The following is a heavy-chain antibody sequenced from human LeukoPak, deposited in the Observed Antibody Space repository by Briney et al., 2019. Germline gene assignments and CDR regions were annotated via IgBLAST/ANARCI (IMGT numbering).Heavy chain of an antibody. J-gene: IGHJ4*02. Sequence: PSETLSLTCTVSGGSISSHYWSWIRQPPGKGLEWIGYIYYSGSTNYNPSLKSRVTISVDTSKNQFSLKLSSVTAADTAAYYCARVGITIFGVVTGFDYWGQGTLVTVSS. V-gene: IGHV4-59*11. CDR1: GGSISSHY. CDR2: IYYSGST. CDR3: ARVGITIFGVVTGFDY. D-gene: IGHD3-3*01.